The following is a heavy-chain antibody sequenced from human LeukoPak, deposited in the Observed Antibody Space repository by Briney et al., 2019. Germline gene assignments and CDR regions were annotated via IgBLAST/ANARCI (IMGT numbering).Heavy chain of an antibody. V-gene: IGHV3-23*01. CDR2: LGGSGLYT. J-gene: IGHJ6*03. CDR3: AKVCMGYYYMDV. Sequence: GGSLRLSCAASGIRFGDSGMSWVRQAPGKGLEWVSGLGGSGLYTYYADSVKGRFTISRDNSKNTLYLQMNSLRAEDTAVYYCAKVCMGYYYMDVWGKGTTVTVSS. CDR1: GIRFGDSG.